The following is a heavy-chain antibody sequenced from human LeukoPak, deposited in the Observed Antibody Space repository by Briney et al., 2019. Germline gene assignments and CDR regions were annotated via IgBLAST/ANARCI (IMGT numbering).Heavy chain of an antibody. CDR2: ISTSGRT. CDR1: GFTFSSYA. V-gene: IGHV3-23*01. D-gene: IGHD4-17*01. J-gene: IGHJ4*02. Sequence: GGSLRLSCSASGFTFSSYAMSWVRQAPGKGLEWVSLISTSGRTHYADSVQGRFTISRDNSKNTLYLQMNSLRANDTAVYHCAKRPDYGASPGYFDYWGQGTLVTVSS. CDR3: AKRPDYGASPGYFDY.